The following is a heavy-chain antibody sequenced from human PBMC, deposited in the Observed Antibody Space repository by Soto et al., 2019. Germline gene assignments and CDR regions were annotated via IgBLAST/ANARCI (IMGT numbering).Heavy chain of an antibody. CDR1: GFTFSSYT. V-gene: IGHV3-30-3*01. CDR3: ARGFVGSSSCYSFDS. J-gene: IGHJ4*02. Sequence: QVHLVESGGGVVQPGRSLRLSCAASGFTFSSYTIHWVRQAPGTGLEWVAVMSYDGSHIYYADSVEGRFTISRDNSRNTLYLQMNSLRVEDTAVYYCARGFVGSSSCYSFDSWGQATLVTVSS. CDR2: MSYDGSHI. D-gene: IGHD6-6*01.